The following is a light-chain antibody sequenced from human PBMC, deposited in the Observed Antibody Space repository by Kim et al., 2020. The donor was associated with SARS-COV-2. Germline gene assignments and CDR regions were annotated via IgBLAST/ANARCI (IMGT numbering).Light chain of an antibody. V-gene: IGKV3-11*01. CDR2: DAS. CDR1: QSVGTY. Sequence: ATLSLSQGERATPSSRASQSVGTYLAWYQQKPGQAPRLLIYDASKRATGIPARFRGSGSGTDFTLTIGTREPEDSAVYYCQQRGNFGQGTRLEIK. J-gene: IGKJ5*01. CDR3: QQRGN.